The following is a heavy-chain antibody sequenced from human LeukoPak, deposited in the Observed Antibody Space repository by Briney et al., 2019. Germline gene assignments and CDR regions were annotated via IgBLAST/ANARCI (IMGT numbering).Heavy chain of an antibody. CDR2: LFTGGNT. CDR3: ARAGCSGGDCYHFDH. Sequence: SETLSLTCTVSGASISSNYWSWIRQPAGKGLEWIGRLFTGGNTNYNPSLKSRVTMSIDTSKNQFSLKLNSVTAADTAVYYCARAGCSGGDCYHFDHWGQGTLVTVSS. D-gene: IGHD2-15*01. CDR1: GASISSNY. V-gene: IGHV4-4*07. J-gene: IGHJ4*02.